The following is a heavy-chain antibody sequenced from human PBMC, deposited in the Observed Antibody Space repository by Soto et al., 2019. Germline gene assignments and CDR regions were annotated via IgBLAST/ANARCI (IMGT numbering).Heavy chain of an antibody. CDR1: GYTFTNYY. V-gene: IGHV1-46*01. D-gene: IGHD1-20*01. CDR2: ISPSGGST. J-gene: IGHJ4*02. CDR3: ARALTMYSWFDY. Sequence: QVQLVQSGAEVKKPGASVKVSCKASGYTFTNYYIHWVRQAPGQGLEWMGVISPSGGSTSYAQKFQGRITMTRDTSTSTVDMEVSSLRFEDTAVYYCARALTMYSWFDYWGQGTLVTVSS.